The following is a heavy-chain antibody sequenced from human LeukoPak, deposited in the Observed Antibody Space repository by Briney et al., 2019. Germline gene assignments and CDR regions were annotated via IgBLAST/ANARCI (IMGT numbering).Heavy chain of an antibody. Sequence: PGGSLRLSCAASGFTFSSYWMSWVRQAPGKGLEWVANIKQDGSEKHYIDSVKGRFTISRDNAKNSLYLQMNSLRAEDTAMYYCARDTDHLYDSSVPFDYWGQGTLVTVSS. CDR2: IKQDGSEK. D-gene: IGHD3-22*01. V-gene: IGHV3-7*01. J-gene: IGHJ4*02. CDR3: ARDTDHLYDSSVPFDY. CDR1: GFTFSSYW.